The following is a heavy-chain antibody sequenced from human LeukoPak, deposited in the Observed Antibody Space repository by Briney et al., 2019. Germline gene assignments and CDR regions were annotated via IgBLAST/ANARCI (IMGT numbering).Heavy chain of an antibody. CDR2: VFYSGST. CDR3: VRDVDGYNRFDF. J-gene: IGHJ4*02. V-gene: IGHV4-61*08. D-gene: IGHD5-24*01. CDR1: GGSISDAAYY. Sequence: SETLSLTCTVSGGSISDAAYYWSWIRQHPGEGLEWIGYVFYSGSTSYNPSLKSRVTISVDTSKNQFSLKLDSVTAADTAVYYCVRDVDGYNRFDFWGQGTLVTVSS.